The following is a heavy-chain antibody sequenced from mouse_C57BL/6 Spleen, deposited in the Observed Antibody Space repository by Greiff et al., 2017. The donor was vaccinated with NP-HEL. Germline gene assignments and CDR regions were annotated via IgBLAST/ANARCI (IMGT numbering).Heavy chain of an antibody. CDR3: TREYYGKVPNHFDY. CDR2: IYPGNSDT. Sequence: EVQRVESGTVLARPGASVKMSCKTSGYTFTSYWMHWVKQRPGQGLEWIGAIYPGNSDTSYNQKFKGKAKLTAVTSASTAYMELSSLTNEDSAVYYCTREYYGKVPNHFDYWGQGTTLTVSS. D-gene: IGHD1-1*01. J-gene: IGHJ2*01. V-gene: IGHV1-5*01. CDR1: GYTFTSYW.